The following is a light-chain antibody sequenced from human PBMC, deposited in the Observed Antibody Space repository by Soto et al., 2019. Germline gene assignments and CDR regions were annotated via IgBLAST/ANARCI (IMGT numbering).Light chain of an antibody. J-gene: IGKJ2*01. CDR1: QSVSSGY. CDR2: GAS. Sequence: ETVMTQSPGTLSLSPRARATLSCRASQSVSSGYLAWYQQKPGQAPRLLIFGASNRATGIPDRFTGSGSGTDFTLTISRLEPEDFAVYYCQQYGISQNTFGQGTKLEIK. V-gene: IGKV3-20*01. CDR3: QQYGISQNT.